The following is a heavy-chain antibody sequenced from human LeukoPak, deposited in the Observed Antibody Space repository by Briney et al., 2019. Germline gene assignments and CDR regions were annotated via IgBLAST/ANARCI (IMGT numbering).Heavy chain of an antibody. V-gene: IGHV3-21*01. D-gene: IGHD2-15*01. Sequence: PGGSLRLSCAASGFTFSSYAMNWVRQAPGKGLEWVSSISSSSSYIYYADSVKGRFTISRDNAKNSLYLQMNSLRAEDTAVYYCARFCSGGSCYSTAFDIWGQGTMVTVSS. CDR2: ISSSSSYI. J-gene: IGHJ3*02. CDR3: ARFCSGGSCYSTAFDI. CDR1: GFTFSSYA.